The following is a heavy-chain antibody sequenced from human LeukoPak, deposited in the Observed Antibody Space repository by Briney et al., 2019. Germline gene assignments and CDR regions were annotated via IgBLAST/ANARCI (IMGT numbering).Heavy chain of an antibody. V-gene: IGHV1-8*01. CDR2: MNPNSGNT. D-gene: IGHD3-16*01. J-gene: IGHJ6*03. CDR1: GYTFTSYD. CDR3: ARGYMIAAYYYYYYMDV. Sequence: ASVKVSCKASGYTFTSYDTNWVRQATGQGLEWMGWMNPNSGNTGYAQKFQGRVTMTRNTSISTAYMELSSLRSEDTAVYYCARGYMIAAYYYYYYMDVWGKGTTVTVSS.